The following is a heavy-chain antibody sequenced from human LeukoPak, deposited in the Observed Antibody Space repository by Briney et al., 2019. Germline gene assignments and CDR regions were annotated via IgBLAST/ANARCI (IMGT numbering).Heavy chain of an antibody. CDR2: IKQDGSET. CDR1: GFTFSTYW. V-gene: IGHV3-7*01. D-gene: IGHD6-6*01. CDR3: ARVYSSSSGKAFDI. J-gene: IGHJ3*02. Sequence: GGSLRLSCAASGFTFSTYWMTWVRQAPGKGLEWVANIKQDGSETHFVDSVKGRFTISRDNAENSLYLQMNSLRAEDTAVYFCARVYSSSSGKAFDIWGQGTMVTVSS.